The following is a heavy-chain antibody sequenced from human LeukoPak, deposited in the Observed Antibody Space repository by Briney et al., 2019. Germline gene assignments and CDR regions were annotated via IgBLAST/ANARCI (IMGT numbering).Heavy chain of an antibody. D-gene: IGHD3-22*01. CDR3: ARLSRLLIDY. V-gene: IGHV4-39*01. CDR2: IYYSGST. J-gene: IGHJ4*02. CDR1: GGSISSSSYY. Sequence: TSETLSLTCTVSGGSISSSSYYWGWIRQPPGKGLEWIGSIYYSGSTYYNPSLKSRVTISVDTSKNQFSLKLSSVTAADTAVYYCARLSRLLIDYWGQGTLVTVS.